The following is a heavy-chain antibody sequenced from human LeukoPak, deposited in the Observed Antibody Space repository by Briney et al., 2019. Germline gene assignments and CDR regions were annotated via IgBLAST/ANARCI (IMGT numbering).Heavy chain of an antibody. V-gene: IGHV3-30-3*01. J-gene: IGHJ5*02. CDR3: SREGTNSGNHRSYFDP. CDR2: VSYDGNIK. CDR1: GFSFSTYA. D-gene: IGHD1-26*01. Sequence: GGSLGLSCAACGFSFSTYALHWVRQAPGKGLEWVAAVSYDGNIKDYADSVKGRFTISRDNSKNILYLQMNSLRDEDTAMYYCSREGTNSGNHRSYFDPWGQGTLVTVSS.